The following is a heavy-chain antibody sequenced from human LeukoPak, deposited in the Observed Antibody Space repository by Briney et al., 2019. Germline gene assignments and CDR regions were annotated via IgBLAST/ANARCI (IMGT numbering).Heavy chain of an antibody. CDR3: ARDLSWVLAAPFGTYNWFDP. CDR2: ISSSSSTI. J-gene: IGHJ5*02. Sequence: GGSLRLSCAASGFTFSSYSMNWVRQAPGKGLEWVSYISSSSSTIYYADSVKGRFTISRDNAKNSLYLQMNSLRAEDTAVYYCARDLSWVLAAPFGTYNWFDPWGQGTLVTVSS. V-gene: IGHV3-48*01. CDR1: GFTFSSYS. D-gene: IGHD2-15*01.